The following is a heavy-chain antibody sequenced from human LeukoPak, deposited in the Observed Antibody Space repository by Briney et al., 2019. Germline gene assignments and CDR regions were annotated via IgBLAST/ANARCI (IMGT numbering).Heavy chain of an antibody. CDR2: IHSGGRT. CDR3: AREEGPLDY. CDR1: GFTVSSNY. V-gene: IGHV3-66*01. Sequence: GGSLRLSCAASGFTVSSNYMSWVRQAPGKGLEWVSLIHSGGRTYYADSVQGRFTISRDIFKNTLYLQMNSLRVEDTAVYYCAREEGPLDYWGQGALVTVSS. J-gene: IGHJ4*02.